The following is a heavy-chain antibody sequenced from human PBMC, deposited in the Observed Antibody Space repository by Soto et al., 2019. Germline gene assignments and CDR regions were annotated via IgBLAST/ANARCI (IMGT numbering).Heavy chain of an antibody. CDR3: ARGGDNSPWYYSL. CDR2: IFSSGRA. Sequence: QVQLHESGQGLVKPSETLSLTCTVSGGSVNNNYWSWIRQAPGWGLECIGYIFSSGRANYIPSPESRVTISVDTSKNQFSLKLTSVTAADTAVYYCARGGDNSPWYYSLWGQGTLVAVSS. V-gene: IGHV4-59*02. D-gene: IGHD3-10*01. CDR1: GGSVNNNY. J-gene: IGHJ4*02.